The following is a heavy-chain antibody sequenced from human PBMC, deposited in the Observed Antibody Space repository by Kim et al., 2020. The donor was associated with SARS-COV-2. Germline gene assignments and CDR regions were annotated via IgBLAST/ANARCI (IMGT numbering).Heavy chain of an antibody. CDR3: ARDSPGRIAAAGTHDY. CDR1: GFTFSSYS. CDR2: ISSSSSYI. Sequence: GGSLRLSCAASGFTFSSYSMNWVRQAPGKGLEWVSSISSSSSYIYYADSVKGRFTISRDNAKNSLYLQMNSLRAEDTAVYYCARDSPGRIAAAGTHDYWGQGTLVTVSS. D-gene: IGHD6-13*01. J-gene: IGHJ4*02. V-gene: IGHV3-21*01.